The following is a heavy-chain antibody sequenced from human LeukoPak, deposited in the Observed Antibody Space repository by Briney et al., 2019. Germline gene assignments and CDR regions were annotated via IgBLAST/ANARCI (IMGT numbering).Heavy chain of an antibody. D-gene: IGHD5-12*01. CDR3: ARETNIVATIRWFGP. CDR1: GGSISSYY. Sequence: SETLSLTCTVSGGSISSYYWSWIRQPAGKGLEWIGRIYTSGSTNYNPSLKSRVTMSVDTSKNQFSLKLSSVTAADTAVYYCARETNIVATIRWFGPWGQGTLVTVSS. J-gene: IGHJ5*02. V-gene: IGHV4-4*07. CDR2: IYTSGST.